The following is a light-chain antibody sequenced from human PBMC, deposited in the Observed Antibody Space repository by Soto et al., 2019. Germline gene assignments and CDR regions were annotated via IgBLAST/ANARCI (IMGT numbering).Light chain of an antibody. J-gene: IGKJ1*01. CDR3: QHYGSSRT. CDR2: VAS. V-gene: IGKV3-15*01. CDR1: QSVSSY. Sequence: EMVMTQSPATLSVSPGERVTLSCRASQSVSSYLAWYQQKPGQPPRLLIYVASTRAAGIPARFSGSGSGTEFTLTISRLEPEDFAVYYCQHYGSSRTFGQGTKVEIK.